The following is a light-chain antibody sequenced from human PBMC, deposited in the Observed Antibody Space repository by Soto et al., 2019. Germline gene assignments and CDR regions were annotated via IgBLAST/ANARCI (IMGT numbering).Light chain of an antibody. CDR1: SRDVGGHDY. J-gene: IGLJ2*01. V-gene: IGLV2-8*01. CDR3: SSYVTGNRLI. Sequence: QSALTQPPSASGSPGQSVTISCTGTSRDVGGHDYVSWYQQHPGKAPKLMIYELSKRPSGVPDRFSGSKSGNTASLTVSGLQAEDEAEYYCSSYVTGNRLIFGGGTKLTVL. CDR2: ELS.